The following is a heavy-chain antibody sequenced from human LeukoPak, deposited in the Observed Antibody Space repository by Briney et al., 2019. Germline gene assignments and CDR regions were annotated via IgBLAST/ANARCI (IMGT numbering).Heavy chain of an antibody. CDR3: ASSLPRYSSSWYLFNY. Sequence: GGSLRLSCAASGFTFNSYAMSWVRQAPGKGLEWVSTISGSGSNTDYADSVKGRFTISRDNSKNTLYLQMNNLRAEDTAVYYCASSLPRYSSSWYLFNYWGQGTLVTVSS. V-gene: IGHV3-23*01. J-gene: IGHJ4*02. D-gene: IGHD6-13*01. CDR1: GFTFNSYA. CDR2: ISGSGSNT.